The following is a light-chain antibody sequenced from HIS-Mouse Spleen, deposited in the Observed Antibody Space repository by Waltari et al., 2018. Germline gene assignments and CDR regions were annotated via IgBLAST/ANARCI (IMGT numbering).Light chain of an antibody. CDR2: GKH. V-gene: IGLV3-19*01. Sequence: SSELTQDPAVSVALGQTVRITCQGDSLRSYYASWYQQKPGQAPVLVVYGKHNRPSGIPDRFSSSSSGNTGSLTSTGAQAEDEADYYCNSRDSSGNHWVFGGGTKLTVL. CDR3: NSRDSSGNHWV. CDR1: SLRSYY. J-gene: IGLJ3*02.